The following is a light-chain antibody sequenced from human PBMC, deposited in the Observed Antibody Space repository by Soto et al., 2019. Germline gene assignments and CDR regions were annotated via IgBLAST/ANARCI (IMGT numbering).Light chain of an antibody. V-gene: IGKV3-15*01. CDR2: RAS. CDR3: QQYNNWPL. CDR1: QSVSSN. J-gene: IGKJ4*01. Sequence: EIVMTQSPATLSVSPGERATLSCRASQSVSSNLAWYQQKPGQAPRLLIYRASTRATGIPARFSGSGSGTEFTLTISSLQSEDFAVYYCQQYNNWPLFGGGTKVEIK.